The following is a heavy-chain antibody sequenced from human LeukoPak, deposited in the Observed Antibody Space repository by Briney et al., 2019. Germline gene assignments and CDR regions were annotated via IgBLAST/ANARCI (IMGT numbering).Heavy chain of an antibody. CDR1: GGSISSYY. V-gene: IGHV4-59*08. J-gene: IGHJ4*02. CDR3: ARRGRADYVWGSYRSYYFDY. CDR2: IYYSGST. Sequence: PSETLSLTCTVSGGSISSYYWSWIRQPPGKGLEWIGYIYYSGSTNYNPSLKSRVTISVDTSKNQFSLKLSSVTAADTAVYYCARRGRADYVWGSYRSYYFDYWGQGTLVTVSS. D-gene: IGHD3-16*02.